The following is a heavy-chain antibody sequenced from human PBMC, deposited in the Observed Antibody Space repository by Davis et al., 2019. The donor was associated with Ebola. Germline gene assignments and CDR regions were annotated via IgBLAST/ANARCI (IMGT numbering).Heavy chain of an antibody. D-gene: IGHD3-10*01. Sequence: ASVKVSCKASGYTFTSYYMHWVRQAPGQGLEWMGIINPSGGSTSYAQKFQGRVTMTRDTSTSIVYMELSSLRSEDTAVYYCARDGLLWFGELLLSWYFDYWGQGTLVTVSS. J-gene: IGHJ4*02. V-gene: IGHV1-46*03. CDR1: GYTFTSYY. CDR3: ARDGLLWFGELLLSWYFDY. CDR2: INPSGGST.